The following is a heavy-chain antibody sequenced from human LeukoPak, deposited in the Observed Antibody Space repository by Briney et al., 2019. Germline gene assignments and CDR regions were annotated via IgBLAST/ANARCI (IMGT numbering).Heavy chain of an antibody. CDR3: AKSAQLDN. D-gene: IGHD6-6*01. CDR2: IGGSGGST. V-gene: IGHV3-23*01. Sequence: GGSLRLSCAASGFTFSSYAMSWVRQAPGKGLEWVSAIGGSGGSTFYAGSVKGRFTISRDNSRNTVYLQMNSLRAEDTAVYYRAKSAQLDNWGLGTLVTVSS. CDR1: GFTFSSYA. J-gene: IGHJ4*02.